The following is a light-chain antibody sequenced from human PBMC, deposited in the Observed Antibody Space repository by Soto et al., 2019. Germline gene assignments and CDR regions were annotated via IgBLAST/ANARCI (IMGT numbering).Light chain of an antibody. Sequence: EFVLTQSPGTLSLSPGERATLSFRASQTVRNNYLAWYQQKPRQATRLLIYDASSRANGIPDRFSGGGSGTDFTLTLHSLEPEDFAFYYCQQRNVWHPITFGQGTRLEIK. J-gene: IGKJ5*01. CDR1: QTVRNNY. CDR2: DAS. CDR3: QQRNVWHPIT. V-gene: IGKV3D-20*02.